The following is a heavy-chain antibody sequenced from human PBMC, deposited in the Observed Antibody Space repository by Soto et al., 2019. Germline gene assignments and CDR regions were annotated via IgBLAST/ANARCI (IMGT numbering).Heavy chain of an antibody. Sequence: WVRQPPGKGLEWIGYIYHSGSTYYNPSLKSRVTISVDRSKNQFSLKLSSVTAADTAVYYCARKLPYYYYGMDVWGQGTTVTVS. CDR3: ARKLPYYYYGMDV. D-gene: IGHD1-1*01. J-gene: IGHJ6*02. CDR2: IYHSGST. V-gene: IGHV4-30-2*01.